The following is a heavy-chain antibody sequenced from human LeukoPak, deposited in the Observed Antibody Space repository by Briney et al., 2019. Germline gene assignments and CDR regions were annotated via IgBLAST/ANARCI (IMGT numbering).Heavy chain of an antibody. J-gene: IGHJ4*02. Sequence: GASVKVSCKASGYTFTGYYMHWVRQAPGQGLEWMGWINPNSGGTNYAQKFQGRVTMTRDTSISTAYMELSRLRSDDTAVYYCASGGWATANIYYDSSGYYRPFDYWGQGTLVTVSS. CDR1: GYTFTGYY. CDR2: INPNSGGT. D-gene: IGHD3-22*01. V-gene: IGHV1-2*02. CDR3: ASGGWATANIYYDSSGYYRPFDY.